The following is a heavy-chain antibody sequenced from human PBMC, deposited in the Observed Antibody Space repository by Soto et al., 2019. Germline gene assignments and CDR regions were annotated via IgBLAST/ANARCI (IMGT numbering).Heavy chain of an antibody. V-gene: IGHV3-30*18. CDR2: ISYDGSNK. Sequence: QVQLVESGGGVVQPGRSLRLSCAASGFTFSSYGMHWVRQAPGKGLEWVAVISYDGSNKYYADSVKGRFTISRDNSKNTVYPQMNSLRAEDTAVYYCAKDLGGGYQLAPFDYWGQGTLVTVSS. D-gene: IGHD2-2*01. J-gene: IGHJ4*02. CDR1: GFTFSSYG. CDR3: AKDLGGGYQLAPFDY.